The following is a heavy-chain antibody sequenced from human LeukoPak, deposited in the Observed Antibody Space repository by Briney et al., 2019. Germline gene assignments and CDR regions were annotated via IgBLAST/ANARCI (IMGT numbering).Heavy chain of an antibody. D-gene: IGHD6-13*01. CDR2: IYHIEST. J-gene: IGHJ3*02. Sequence: PSETLSLTCAVSGGSISSSNWWSWVRQPPGKGLEWIGEIYHIESTNYYPSLKSRVSISLDKSKNQFSLKLSSVTAADTAVYYCARDLSSSWYSDAFDIWGQGTMVTVSS. CDR1: GGSISSSNW. V-gene: IGHV4-4*02. CDR3: ARDLSSSWYSDAFDI.